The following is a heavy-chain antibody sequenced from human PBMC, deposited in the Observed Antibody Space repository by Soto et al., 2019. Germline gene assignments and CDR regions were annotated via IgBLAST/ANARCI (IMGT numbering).Heavy chain of an antibody. D-gene: IGHD6-19*01. CDR3: AKDTYSSGNY. CDR2: ISYDGSNK. V-gene: IGHV3-30*18. J-gene: IGHJ4*02. CDR1: GFTFSSYG. Sequence: QVQLVESGGGVVQPGRSLRLSCAASGFTFSSYGMHWVRQAPGKGLEWVAVISYDGSNKYYADSVKGRFTISRDNSKNTLYLQMNRQRAEDTAVYYCAKDTYSSGNYWGQGTLVTVSS.